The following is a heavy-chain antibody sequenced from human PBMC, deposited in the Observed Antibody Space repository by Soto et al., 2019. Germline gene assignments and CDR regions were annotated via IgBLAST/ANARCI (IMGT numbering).Heavy chain of an antibody. D-gene: IGHD1-26*01. J-gene: IGHJ6*02. CDR3: ARYSGSHNDYYYYYGMDV. Sequence: SVKVSCKASGGTFSSYAISWVRQAPGPGLEWMGGIIPIFGTANYAQKFQGRVTITADESTSTDYMELSSLRSEDTAVYDCARYSGSHNDYYYYYGMDVWGQGTTVTVSS. CDR1: GGTFSSYA. V-gene: IGHV1-69*13. CDR2: IIPIFGTA.